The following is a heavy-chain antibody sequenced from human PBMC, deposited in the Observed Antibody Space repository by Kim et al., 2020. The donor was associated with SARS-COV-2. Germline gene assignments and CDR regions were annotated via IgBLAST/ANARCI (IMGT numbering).Heavy chain of an antibody. CDR3: AGSTYANPLFDY. Sequence: KYNPSLKRRVAISVDTSKKQFSLRLTSVTAADTAVYYCAGSTYANPLFDYWGQGTLVTVSS. V-gene: IGHV4-59*01. J-gene: IGHJ4*02. D-gene: IGHD2-8*01.